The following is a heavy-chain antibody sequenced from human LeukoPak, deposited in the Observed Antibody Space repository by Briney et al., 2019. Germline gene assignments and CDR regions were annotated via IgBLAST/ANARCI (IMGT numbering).Heavy chain of an antibody. J-gene: IGHJ4*02. V-gene: IGHV3-30-3*01. CDR1: GLTFSSYA. D-gene: IGHD6-19*01. Sequence: GGSLRLSCAASGLTFSSYAMHWVRQAPGKGLEWVAVISYDGSNKYYADSEKGRFTISRDNSKNTLYLQMNSLRAEDTAVYYCARGGSGWSNYFDYWGQGTLVTVSS. CDR2: ISYDGSNK. CDR3: ARGGSGWSNYFDY.